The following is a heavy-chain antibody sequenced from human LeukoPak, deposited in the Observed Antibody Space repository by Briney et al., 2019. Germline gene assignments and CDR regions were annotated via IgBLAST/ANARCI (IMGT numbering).Heavy chain of an antibody. D-gene: IGHD3-10*01. CDR1: GYTFTGYY. V-gene: IGHV1-2*02. CDR2: INPNSGGT. CDR3: ARDLWFGEFNFDY. Sequence: GASVKVSCKASGYTFTGYYMHWARQAPGQGLEWMGWINPNSGGTNYAQKFQGRVTMTRDTSISTAYMELSRLRSDDTAVYYCARDLWFGEFNFDYWGQGALVTVSS. J-gene: IGHJ4*02.